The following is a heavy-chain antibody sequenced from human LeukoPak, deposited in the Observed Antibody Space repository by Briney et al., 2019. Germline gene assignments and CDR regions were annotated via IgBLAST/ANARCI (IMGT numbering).Heavy chain of an antibody. CDR3: ARAGRNDASLGMDV. CDR2: ISSNGGST. Sequence: PGGSLRLSCVASGFTFSSYAMHWVRQAPGKGLEYVSGISSNGGSTYYANSVKDRFDISRDNSKNTLYLQMGSLRAEDMAAYRCARAGRNDASLGMDVWGQGTTVTVSS. CDR1: GFTFSSYA. J-gene: IGHJ6*02. V-gene: IGHV3-64*01. D-gene: IGHD1-1*01.